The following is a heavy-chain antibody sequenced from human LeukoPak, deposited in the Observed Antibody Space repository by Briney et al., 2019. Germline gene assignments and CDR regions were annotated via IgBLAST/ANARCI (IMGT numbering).Heavy chain of an antibody. J-gene: IGHJ4*02. D-gene: IGHD1-26*01. CDR1: GGSISSSSYY. CDR2: IYYSGST. Sequence: PGTLSLTCTVSGGSISSSSYYWGWIRQPPGKGLEWIGSIYYSGSTYYNPSLKSRVTISVDTSRNQFSLKLSSVTAADTAVYYCARPRGSYFDFDYWGQGTLVTVSS. CDR3: ARPRGSYFDFDY. V-gene: IGHV4-39*01.